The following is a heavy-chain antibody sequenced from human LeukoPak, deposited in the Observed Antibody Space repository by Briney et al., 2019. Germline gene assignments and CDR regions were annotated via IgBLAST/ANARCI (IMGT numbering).Heavy chain of an antibody. CDR2: INPNSGGT. V-gene: IGHV1-2*02. CDR1: GYTFTGYY. Sequence: ASVKVSCKASGYTFTGYYIHWVRQAPGQGLEWMGWINPNSGGTNYAQKFQGRVTMTRDTSISTAYMELSRLRSDDTAVYYCARDRGKNSYGYFMDYWGQGTLVTVSS. J-gene: IGHJ4*02. D-gene: IGHD5-18*01. CDR3: ARDRGKNSYGYFMDY.